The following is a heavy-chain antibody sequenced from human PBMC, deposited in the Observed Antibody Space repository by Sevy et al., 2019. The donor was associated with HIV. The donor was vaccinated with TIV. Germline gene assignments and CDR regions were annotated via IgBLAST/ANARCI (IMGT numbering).Heavy chain of an antibody. CDR1: GFTFSSYW. Sequence: GGSLRLSCAASGFTFSSYWMSWVRQAPGKGLEWVANIKQDGSEKYYVDSVKGRFTIPRDKAKNSLYLQMNSLRAEDTAVYYCARDAHTYRRDGSRRAGYFDYWGQGTLVTVSS. D-gene: IGHD2-2*02. CDR3: ARDAHTYRRDGSRRAGYFDY. J-gene: IGHJ4*02. CDR2: IKQDGSEK. V-gene: IGHV3-7*01.